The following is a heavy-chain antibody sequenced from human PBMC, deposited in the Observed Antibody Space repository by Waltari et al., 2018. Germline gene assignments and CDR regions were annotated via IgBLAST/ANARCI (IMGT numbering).Heavy chain of an antibody. Sequence: QLTLKESGPTLVKPTQTLTLTCTFSGFSLSTSRVGVGCVSQPRSNALEWLALIYWNDDKRYSTALKSRLTITKDTSKNQVVLTMTNMDPVDTSTYYCAHRRDDFCSGYYYYYGMDVWGQGTTVTVSS. V-gene: IGHV2-5*01. CDR2: IYWNDDK. CDR3: AHRRDDFCSGYYYYYGMDV. J-gene: IGHJ6*02. CDR1: GFSLSTSRVG. D-gene: IGHD3-3*01.